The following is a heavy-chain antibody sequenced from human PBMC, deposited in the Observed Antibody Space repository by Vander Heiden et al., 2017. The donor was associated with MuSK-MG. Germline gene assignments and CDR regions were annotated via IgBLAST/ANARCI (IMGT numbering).Heavy chain of an antibody. CDR2: IYYSGST. Sequence: QLQLQESGPGLVKPSETLSLTCTVSGGSISSSSYYWGWIRQPPGKGLEWIGSIYYSGSTYYNPSLKSRVTISVDTSKNQFSLKLSSVTAADTAVYYCARIGITMIVVVHDAFDIWGQGTMGTVSS. D-gene: IGHD3-22*01. CDR1: GGSISSSSYY. CDR3: ARIGITMIVVVHDAFDI. J-gene: IGHJ3*02. V-gene: IGHV4-39*01.